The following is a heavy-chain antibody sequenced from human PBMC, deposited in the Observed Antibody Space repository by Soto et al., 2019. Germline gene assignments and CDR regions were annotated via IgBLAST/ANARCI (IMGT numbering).Heavy chain of an antibody. CDR3: AREDIVLVPASIGDDAFDI. CDR1: GFTFSRYG. CDR2: ITDSGGTT. D-gene: IGHD2-2*01. J-gene: IGHJ3*02. V-gene: IGHV3-23*01. Sequence: GGSVRLSCAASGFTFSRYGMSWVRQAPGKGLQLVSGITDSGGTTSYAESVKGRFTISRDNSRNTLYLQMNSLRAEDTAVYYCAREDIVLVPASIGDDAFDIWGQGTMVTVS.